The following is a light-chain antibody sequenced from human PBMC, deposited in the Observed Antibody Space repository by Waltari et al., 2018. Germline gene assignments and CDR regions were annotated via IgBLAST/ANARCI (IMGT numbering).Light chain of an antibody. CDR2: GAS. Sequence: DIQMTQSPPSVSASVGDRVTIACRASQYISTYLAWYQQTPGKAPKLLIHGASTLQSGIPSRFSGSGSGTTFTLTISSLQPEDFATYYCQQGNIFPRTFGQGTKVKI. CDR1: QYISTY. V-gene: IGKV1-12*01. CDR3: QQGNIFPRT. J-gene: IGKJ1*01.